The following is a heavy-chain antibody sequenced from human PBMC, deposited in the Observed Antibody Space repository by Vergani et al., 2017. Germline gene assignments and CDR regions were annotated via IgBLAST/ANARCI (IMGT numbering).Heavy chain of an antibody. D-gene: IGHD2-15*01. CDR3: TRHWAGVAANNWFDP. Sequence: QVQLQESGPGLVKPSETLSLTCTVSNDSVSNTFYYWGWIRQTPGKGLEWIGSIYYSGSTYYNPSLESRVTMSVDTSKCQFSLKLSSVTAADTAVYYCTRHWAGVAANNWFDPWGQGTLVTVSS. CDR2: IYYSGST. CDR1: NDSVSNTFYY. J-gene: IGHJ5*02. V-gene: IGHV4-39*01.